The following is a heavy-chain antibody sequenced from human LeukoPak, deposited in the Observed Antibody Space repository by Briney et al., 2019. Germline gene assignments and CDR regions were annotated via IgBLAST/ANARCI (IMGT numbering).Heavy chain of an antibody. D-gene: IGHD2-8*01. V-gene: IGHV3-49*04. Sequence: GGSLRLSCTASGFTFGDYAMSWVRQAPGKGLEWVGFIRSKAYGGTTEYAASVKGRFTISRDDSKSIAYLQMNSLKTEDTAVYYCTREGLIPYYFDYWGQGTLVTVSS. CDR1: GFTFGDYA. CDR3: TREGLIPYYFDY. CDR2: IRSKAYGGTT. J-gene: IGHJ4*02.